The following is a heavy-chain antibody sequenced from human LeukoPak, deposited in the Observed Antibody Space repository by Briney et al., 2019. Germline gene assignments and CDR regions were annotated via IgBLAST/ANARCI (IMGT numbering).Heavy chain of an antibody. CDR2: IYYSGTA. J-gene: IGHJ4*02. D-gene: IGHD2-15*01. V-gene: IGHV4-39*01. CDR3: ARRYCSGGSCYSSLGLIAY. Sequence: SETLSLTCTVPGGSISSSSYYWGWIRQPPGKGLEWIGRIYYSGTAYYNPSLKSRVTISVDTSKNQFSLKLTSVTATYTAVYYCARRYCSGGSCYSSLGLIAYWGQGTLVTVSS. CDR1: GGSISSSSYY.